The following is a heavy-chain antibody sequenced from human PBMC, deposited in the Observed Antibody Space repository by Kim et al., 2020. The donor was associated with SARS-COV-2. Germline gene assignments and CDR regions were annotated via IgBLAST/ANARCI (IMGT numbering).Heavy chain of an antibody. Sequence: NYAQKFQGRVTITADRSTSTAYMEVGTLRSEDTAVYYCARGRDGYNTFDFWGQGTLVTVSS. CDR3: ARGRDGYNTFDF. D-gene: IGHD5-12*01. J-gene: IGHJ4*02. V-gene: IGHV1-69*04.